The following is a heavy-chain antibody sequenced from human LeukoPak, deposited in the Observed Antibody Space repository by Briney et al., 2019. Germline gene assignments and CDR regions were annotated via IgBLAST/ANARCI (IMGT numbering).Heavy chain of an antibody. CDR2: LHANGDEK. D-gene: IGHD5-12*01. Sequence: GGSLRLSCAASGFSLSGYWMSWVRQAPGKGLEWVARLHANGDEKNFVGSVQGRFTVSRDNAKNSLYLQMDSLRVEDTAVYYCARGGYSFDYLGQGTLVTVSS. J-gene: IGHJ4*02. CDR3: ARGGYSFDY. V-gene: IGHV3-7*01. CDR1: GFSLSGYW.